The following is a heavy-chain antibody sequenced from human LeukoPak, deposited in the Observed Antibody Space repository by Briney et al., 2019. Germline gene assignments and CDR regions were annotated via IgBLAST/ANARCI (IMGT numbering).Heavy chain of an antibody. CDR3: ARTGTWYWYFDL. V-gene: IGHV4-30-2*01. CDR1: GGSISSGGYY. J-gene: IGHJ2*01. D-gene: IGHD1-7*01. Sequence: KPSQTLSLTCTVSGGSISSGGYYWSWIRQPPGKGLEWIGYIYHSGSTYYNPSLKSRVTISVDRSKNQFSLKLSSVTAADTAVYYCARTGTWYWYFDLWGRGTLVTVSS. CDR2: IYHSGST.